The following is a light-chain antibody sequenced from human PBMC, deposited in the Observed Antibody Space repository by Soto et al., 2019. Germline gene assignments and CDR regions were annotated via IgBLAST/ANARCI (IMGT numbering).Light chain of an antibody. CDR1: RSVDTD. J-gene: IGKJ5*01. CDR3: QQRCNLIN. CDR2: ATS. V-gene: IGKV3-11*01. Sequence: EILMTQSPATLSVSPGDSATLSCRASRSVDTDLAWYQQKPGQAPRLLVFATSARATGVPARFSGRGSGKDFTLTISRLEPDDFEVYYCQQRCNLINFGQGTRREIK.